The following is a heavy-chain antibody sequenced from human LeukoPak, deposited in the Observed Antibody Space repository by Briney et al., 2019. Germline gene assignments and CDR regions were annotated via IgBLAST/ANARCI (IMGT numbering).Heavy chain of an antibody. V-gene: IGHV3-33*01. CDR3: AREGWGYSGSYSSHDAFDI. Sequence: PGGSLRLSCAASGFTFSSYGMHWVRQAPGKGLEWVAVIWYDGSNKYYADSVKGRFTISRDNSKNTLYLQMNSLRAEDTAAYYCAREGWGYSGSYSSHDAFDIWGQGTMVTVSS. J-gene: IGHJ3*02. D-gene: IGHD1-26*01. CDR1: GFTFSSYG. CDR2: IWYDGSNK.